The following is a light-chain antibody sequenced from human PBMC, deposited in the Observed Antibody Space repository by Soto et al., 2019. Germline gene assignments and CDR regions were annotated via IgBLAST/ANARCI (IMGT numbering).Light chain of an antibody. CDR1: HSVSRTY. CDR2: DAS. V-gene: IGKV3-11*01. CDR3: QQRSNWPIT. Sequence: EIVLTQSPGTPSLSPGERATLSCRASHSVSRTYLAWYQQKPGQAPRLLIYDASNRATGIPARFSGSGYGTDFNLTISSLETEDFAVYYCQQRSNWPITFGQGTRLEIK. J-gene: IGKJ5*01.